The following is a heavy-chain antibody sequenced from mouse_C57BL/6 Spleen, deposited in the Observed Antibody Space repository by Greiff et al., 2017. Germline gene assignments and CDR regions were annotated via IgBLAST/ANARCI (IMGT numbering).Heavy chain of an antibody. V-gene: IGHV1-26*01. CDR2: INPNNGGT. CDR1: GYTFTDYY. CDR3: ARRYGYDGYFDV. J-gene: IGHJ1*03. Sequence: SGPELVKPGASVKISCKASGYTFTDYYMNWVKQSHGKSLEWIGDINPNNGGTSYNQKFKGKATLTVDKSSSTAYMELRSLTSEDSAVYYCARRYGYDGYFDVWGTGTTVTVSS. D-gene: IGHD2-2*01.